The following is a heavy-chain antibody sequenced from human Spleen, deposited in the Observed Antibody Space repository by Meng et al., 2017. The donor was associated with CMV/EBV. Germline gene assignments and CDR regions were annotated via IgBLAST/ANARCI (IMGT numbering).Heavy chain of an antibody. CDR2: MNPNSGNT. CDR3: ARDRLAGSFSGWDY. V-gene: IGHV1-8*01. Sequence: KASGYTFTSYDINWVRQATGQGLEWMGWMNPNSGNTGYAQKFQGRVTMTRNTSISTAYMELSSLRSEDTAVYYCARDRLAGSFSGWDYWGPGILVTVSS. J-gene: IGHJ4*01. D-gene: IGHD6-19*01. CDR1: GYTFTSYD.